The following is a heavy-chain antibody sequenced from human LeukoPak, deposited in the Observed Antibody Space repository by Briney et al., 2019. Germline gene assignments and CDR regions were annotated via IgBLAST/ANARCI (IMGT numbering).Heavy chain of an antibody. J-gene: IGHJ5*02. CDR1: GGSISSYY. V-gene: IGHV4-4*07. CDR3: ARETNYCSGGSCYLNWFDP. CDR2: IYTSGST. Sequence: SETLSLTCTVSGGSISSYYWSWIRQPAGKGLEWIGRIYTSGSTNYNPSLKSRVTMSVDTSKNQFSLKLSSVTAADTAVYYCARETNYCSGGSCYLNWFDPWGQGTLVTVSS. D-gene: IGHD2-15*01.